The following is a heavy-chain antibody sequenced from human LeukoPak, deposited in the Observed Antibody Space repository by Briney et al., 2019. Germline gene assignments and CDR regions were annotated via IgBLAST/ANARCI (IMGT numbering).Heavy chain of an antibody. V-gene: IGHV4-34*01. CDR2: INHSGST. CDR1: GGSFSDYY. J-gene: IGHJ4*02. Sequence: SETLSLTCAVYGGSFSDYYWSWIRQPPGKGLEWIGEINHSGSTNYNPSLKSRVTISVDTSKNQFSLKLSSVTAADTAVYYCARGRFYYYGSGSFVFDYWGQGTLVTVSS. CDR3: ARGRFYYYGSGSFVFDY. D-gene: IGHD3-10*01.